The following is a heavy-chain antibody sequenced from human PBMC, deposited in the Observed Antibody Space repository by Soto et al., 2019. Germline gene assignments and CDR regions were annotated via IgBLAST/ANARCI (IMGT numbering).Heavy chain of an antibody. V-gene: IGHV1-2*06. J-gene: IGHJ4*02. CDR2: INPNSGGT. D-gene: IGHD3-10*01. CDR3: ARAPGSFGSRGDY. CDR1: GYIFTDYY. Sequence: ASVKVSCKASGYIFTDYYMHWVRQAPGQELGWMGRINPNSGGTNYAQKFQGRVTMTRDTSISTAYTELSSLRSEDTAVYYCARAPGSFGSRGDYWGQGTLVTVSS.